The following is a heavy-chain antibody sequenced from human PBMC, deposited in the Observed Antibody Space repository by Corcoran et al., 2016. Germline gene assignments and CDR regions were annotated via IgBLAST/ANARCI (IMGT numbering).Heavy chain of an antibody. CDR2: TYYRSKWYN. Sequence: QAQLRQSGPGLVKPSQTLSLTCALSGDTVSNNSATWNWNRQSPSRGLEWLGRTYYRSKWYNDYAGSVKRRVTISADTSRNQFPLHLNSVIPEETAVYYCGRAPSSGRRNLGYDYDYYYGLDVWGQGTAVTVSS. J-gene: IGHJ6*02. D-gene: IGHD5-12*01. CDR3: GRAPSSGRRNLGYDYDYYYGLDV. CDR1: GDTVSNNSAT. V-gene: IGHV6-1*01.